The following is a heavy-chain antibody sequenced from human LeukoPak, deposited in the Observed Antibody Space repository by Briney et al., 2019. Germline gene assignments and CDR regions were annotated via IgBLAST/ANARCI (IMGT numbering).Heavy chain of an antibody. Sequence: SVKVSCKASGWTFSGYAISWVRQAPGQGLAWMGGINPIFGTANYAQKSQGRVTITADESTSTAYMELSSLRSEDTAVYYCARSTMVVTARAYAFDYWGQGTLVTVSS. CDR2: INPIFGTA. D-gene: IGHD4-23*01. V-gene: IGHV1-69*13. CDR3: ARSTMVVTARAYAFDY. J-gene: IGHJ4*02. CDR1: GWTFSGYA.